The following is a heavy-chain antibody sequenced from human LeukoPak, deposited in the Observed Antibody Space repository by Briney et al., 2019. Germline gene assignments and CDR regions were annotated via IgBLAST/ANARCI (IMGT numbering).Heavy chain of an antibody. CDR1: GGLQHSWY. CDR2: FYDTVST. CDR3: ARHGAFITRGFCSSNTCYVDCLQT. Sequence: SETLSLTCTFSGGLQHSWYWSCMRQSPGKGLEWIGYFYDTVSTKYNPSLKRRVSISTDTSKNQLSLKLNSVTAADTAVYYCARHGAFITRGFCSSNTCYVDCLQTWGQGIMVSVSS. D-gene: IGHD2-2*01. J-gene: IGHJ3*01. V-gene: IGHV4-59*08.